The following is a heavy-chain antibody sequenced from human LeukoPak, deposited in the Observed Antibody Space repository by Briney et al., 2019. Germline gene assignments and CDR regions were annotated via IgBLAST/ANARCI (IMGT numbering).Heavy chain of an antibody. CDR1: GDSISSHY. V-gene: IGHV4-59*11. J-gene: IGHJ5*02. D-gene: IGHD3-10*01. CDR3: ARETMVRFDP. Sequence: SETLSLTCSVSGDSISSHYWSWMRQPPGKGLEWIGYIYYSGSTNYNPSLKSRVTISVDTSKNQFSLKLSSVSAADTAVYCCARETMVRFDPWGQGTLVTVSS. CDR2: IYYSGST.